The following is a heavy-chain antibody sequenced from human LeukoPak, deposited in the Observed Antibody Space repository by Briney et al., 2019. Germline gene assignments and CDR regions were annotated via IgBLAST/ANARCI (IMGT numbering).Heavy chain of an antibody. CDR3: ARGPELERFDY. Sequence: GASVKVSCKASGGTFSSYAISWVRQAPGQGLEWMGGIIPIFGTANYAQKFQGRVMITTDESTSTAYMELSSLRSEDTAVYYCARGPELERFDYWGQGTLVTVSS. D-gene: IGHD1-1*01. V-gene: IGHV1-69*05. CDR1: GGTFSSYA. J-gene: IGHJ4*02. CDR2: IIPIFGTA.